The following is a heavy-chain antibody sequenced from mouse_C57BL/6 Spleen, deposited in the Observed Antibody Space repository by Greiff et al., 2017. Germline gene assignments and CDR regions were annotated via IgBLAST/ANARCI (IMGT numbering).Heavy chain of an antibody. D-gene: IGHD2-4*01. Sequence: QVQLQQSGAELMKPGASVKLSCKATGYTFTGYWIEWVKQRPGHGLEWLGEILPGSGSTNYNEKFKGKATFTADTSSNTAYMQISSLPTADSAIYYCASRGIYYEDAMDYWGQGTSGTVSS. CDR1: GYTFTGYW. V-gene: IGHV1-9*01. CDR3: ASRGIYYEDAMDY. J-gene: IGHJ4*01. CDR2: ILPGSGST.